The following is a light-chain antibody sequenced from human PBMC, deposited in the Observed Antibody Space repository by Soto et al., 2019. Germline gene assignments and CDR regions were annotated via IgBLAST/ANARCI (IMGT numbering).Light chain of an antibody. CDR1: QGIANY. Sequence: DIQMTQSPSSLSASVGDRVTITCRASQGIANYLAWYQQKPGKVPKLLIYAASALQSGGPSRFSGSGSGSDFTLTISSLQPEDVATYYRQKYNSAPRTFGQGTKVDIK. V-gene: IGKV1-27*01. CDR3: QKYNSAPRT. J-gene: IGKJ1*01. CDR2: AAS.